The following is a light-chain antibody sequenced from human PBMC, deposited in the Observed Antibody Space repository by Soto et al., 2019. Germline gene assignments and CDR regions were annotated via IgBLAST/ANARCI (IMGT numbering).Light chain of an antibody. V-gene: IGKV3-20*01. CDR1: QTISTF. Sequence: TVLTQSPAPLSLSPGDRTTLSCRASQTISTFLAWYQQKPAQAPRLLIYGASSRATGIPDRFSGSGSGTDFTLTISRLEPEDFAVYYCQQHVSSPITFGQGTRLEI. CDR3: QQHVSSPIT. CDR2: GAS. J-gene: IGKJ5*01.